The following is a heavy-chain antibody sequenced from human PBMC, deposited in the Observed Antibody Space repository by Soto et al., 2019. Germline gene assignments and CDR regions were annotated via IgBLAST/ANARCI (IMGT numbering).Heavy chain of an antibody. D-gene: IGHD2-8*01. Sequence: ASVKVSCKASGYTFTSYGISWVRQAPGQGLEWMGWISAYNGNTNYAQKLQGGVTMTTDTSTSTAYMELRSLRSDDTAVYYCARSTYCTNGVCYPHFQHWGQGTLVTVSS. J-gene: IGHJ1*01. V-gene: IGHV1-18*01. CDR2: ISAYNGNT. CDR3: ARSTYCTNGVCYPHFQH. CDR1: GYTFTSYG.